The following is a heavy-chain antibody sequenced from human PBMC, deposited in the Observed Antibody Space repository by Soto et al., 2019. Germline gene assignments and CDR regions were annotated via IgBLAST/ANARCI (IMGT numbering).Heavy chain of an antibody. Sequence: SETLSLTCTVSGGAISSSSYYWGWIRQPPGKGLEWIGSIYYSGSTYYNPSLKSRVTISVDTSKNQFSLKLSSVTAADTAVYYCARHWLNSGSYSYFDYWGQGTLVTVSS. CDR2: IYYSGST. V-gene: IGHV4-39*01. CDR1: GGAISSSSYY. CDR3: ARHWLNSGSYSYFDY. D-gene: IGHD1-26*01. J-gene: IGHJ4*02.